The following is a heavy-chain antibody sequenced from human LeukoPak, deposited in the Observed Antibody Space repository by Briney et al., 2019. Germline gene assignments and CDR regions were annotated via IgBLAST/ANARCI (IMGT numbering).Heavy chain of an antibody. J-gene: IGHJ3*02. Sequence: GGSLRLSCAASGFTFSSYAMSWVRQAPGKGLEWVSAISGSGGSTYYADSVKGRFTISRDNSKNTLYLQMNSLRAGDTAVYYCAKSLGEPQDAFDIWGQGTMVTVSS. CDR1: GFTFSSYA. V-gene: IGHV3-23*01. CDR3: AKSLGEPQDAFDI. D-gene: IGHD3-10*01. CDR2: ISGSGGST.